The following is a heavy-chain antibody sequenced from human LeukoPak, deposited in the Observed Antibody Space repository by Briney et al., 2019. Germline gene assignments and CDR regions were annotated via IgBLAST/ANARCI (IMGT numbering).Heavy chain of an antibody. CDR1: GGTFSSYA. J-gene: IGHJ4*02. D-gene: IGHD6-25*01. V-gene: IGHV1-69*05. Sequence: EASVKVSCKASGGTFSSYAISWVRQAPGQGLEWMGGIIPIFGTANYAQKFQGRVTITTDESTSTAYMELSSLRSEDTAVYYCARAGTSWAAAVQSDYWGQGTLVTVSS. CDR2: IIPIFGTA. CDR3: ARAGTSWAAAVQSDY.